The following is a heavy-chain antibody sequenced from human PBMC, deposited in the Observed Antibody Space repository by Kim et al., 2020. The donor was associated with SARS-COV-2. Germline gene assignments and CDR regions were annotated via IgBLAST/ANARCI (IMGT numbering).Heavy chain of an antibody. J-gene: IGHJ4*02. CDR2: IWYDGSNT. V-gene: IGHV3-33*01. CDR1: GFTFSSYG. CDR3: ARARTYYNDSSGYYLLDY. D-gene: IGHD3-22*01. Sequence: GGSLRLSCAASGFTFSSYGMHWVRQAPGKGLEWVAAIWYDGSNTYYADSVKGRFTISRDNSKNTLYLQMNSLRAEDTAVYYCARARTYYNDSSGYYLLDYWGQGTLVTVSS.